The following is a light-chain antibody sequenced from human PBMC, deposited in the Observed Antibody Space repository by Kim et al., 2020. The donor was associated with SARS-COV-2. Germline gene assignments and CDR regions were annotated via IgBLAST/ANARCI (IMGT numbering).Light chain of an antibody. Sequence: GQMVTISCSGSSSNIGNNYVSWYQQLPGTAPKLLIYDNNQRPSGIPDRFSGSKSGTSATLGITGLQTGDEADYFCGTWDSSLSSVIFGGGTQLTVL. J-gene: IGLJ2*01. CDR3: GTWDSSLSSVI. CDR1: SSNIGNNY. CDR2: DNN. V-gene: IGLV1-51*01.